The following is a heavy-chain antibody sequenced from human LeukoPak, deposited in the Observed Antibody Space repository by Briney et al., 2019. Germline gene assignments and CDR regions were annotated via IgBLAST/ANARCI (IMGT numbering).Heavy chain of an antibody. Sequence: ASVKVSCKASGGTFSSYAISWVRQAPGQGLEWMGRIIPIFGTANYAQKFQGRVTITTDESTSTAYMELSSLRSEDTAVYYCVSLILGSNYYFDYWGQGTLVTVSS. CDR2: IIPIFGTA. D-gene: IGHD3-10*01. CDR1: GGTFSSYA. CDR3: VSLILGSNYYFDY. V-gene: IGHV1-69*05. J-gene: IGHJ4*02.